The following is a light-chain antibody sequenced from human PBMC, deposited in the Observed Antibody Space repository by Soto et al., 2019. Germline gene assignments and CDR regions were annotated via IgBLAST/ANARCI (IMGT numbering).Light chain of an antibody. Sequence: DIQMIQSPSSLSASVGDRVTITCRASQNIDNCLSWYQQKPGKAPKLLIYAASSLHSGVPSRFSGSGSGTAFALTISSLQREDLETDYGLQTYTAPATFGQGTRVEIK. CDR1: QNIDNC. V-gene: IGKV1-39*01. J-gene: IGKJ1*01. CDR2: AAS. CDR3: LQTYTAPAT.